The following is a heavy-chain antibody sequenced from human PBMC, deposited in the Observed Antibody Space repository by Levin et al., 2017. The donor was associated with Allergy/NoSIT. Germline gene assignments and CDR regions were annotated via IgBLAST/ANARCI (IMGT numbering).Heavy chain of an antibody. CDR2: IRKRSYSYST. CDR1: GFAFSDYY. V-gene: IGHV3-72*01. J-gene: IGHJ3*01. D-gene: IGHD3-16*01. Sequence: GGSLRLSCAASGFAFSDYYIDCVRQAPGKGLEWVGRIRKRSYSYSTVYAASVTGRFTISRDDSKNSVYLQMNSLKTEDTAVYYCVRVLDYYDGRGHSVDAFDVWDRGTLVTVSS. CDR3: VRVLDYYDGRGHSVDAFDV.